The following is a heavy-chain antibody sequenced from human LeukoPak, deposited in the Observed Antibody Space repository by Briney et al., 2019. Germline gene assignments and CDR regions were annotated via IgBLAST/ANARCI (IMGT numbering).Heavy chain of an antibody. CDR2: MNPNSGNT. Sequence: PWASVKVSCKASGYTFTSYDINWVRQATGQGLEWMGWMNPNSGNTGYAQKFQGRVTITRNTSISTAYMELSSLRSEDTAVYYCARGPGIVVVPAAISSGRYYYYYMDVWGKGTTVTVSS. D-gene: IGHD2-2*02. V-gene: IGHV1-8*03. J-gene: IGHJ6*03. CDR1: GYTFTSYD. CDR3: ARGPGIVVVPAAISSGRYYYYYMDV.